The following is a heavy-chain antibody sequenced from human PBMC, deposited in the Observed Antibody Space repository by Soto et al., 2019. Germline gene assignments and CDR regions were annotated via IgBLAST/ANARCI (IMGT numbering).Heavy chain of an antibody. D-gene: IGHD3-10*01. Sequence: ASVKVSCKASGYTFTSYAMHWVRQAPGQRLEWMGWINAGNGNTKYSQKFQGRVTITRDTSASTAYMELSSLRSEDTAVYYCARADMVRGVIIQIFAFDIWGQGTIVTVSS. CDR1: GYTFTSYA. CDR3: ARADMVRGVIIQIFAFDI. CDR2: INAGNGNT. V-gene: IGHV1-3*01. J-gene: IGHJ3*02.